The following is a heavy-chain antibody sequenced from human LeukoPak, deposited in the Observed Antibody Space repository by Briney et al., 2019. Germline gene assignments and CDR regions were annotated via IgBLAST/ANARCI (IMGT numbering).Heavy chain of an antibody. Sequence: GGSLRLSFAASGFTFSSYAMSWVRPAPGKGLGGVSAISGSGGSTYYADSVKGRFTISRDNSKNTLYLQMNSLRAEDTAVYYCAKDRRIAARNDFDYWGQGTLVTVSS. CDR3: AKDRRIAARNDFDY. V-gene: IGHV3-23*01. J-gene: IGHJ4*02. D-gene: IGHD6-6*01. CDR1: GFTFSSYA. CDR2: ISGSGGST.